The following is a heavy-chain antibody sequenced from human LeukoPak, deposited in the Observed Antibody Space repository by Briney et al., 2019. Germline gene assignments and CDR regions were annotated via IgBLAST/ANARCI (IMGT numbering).Heavy chain of an antibody. CDR2: ISGSGGST. CDR3: AKNRGNYYYFDY. V-gene: IGHV3-23*01. Sequence: QAGGSLRLSCAASGFTFSSFAMSWVRQAPGKGLEWVSAISGSGGSTYYADSVKGRFTISRDNSKNTLYLQMNSLRAEDTAVYYCAKNRGNYYYFDYWGQATLVTVSS. J-gene: IGHJ4*02. CDR1: GFTFSSFA. D-gene: IGHD4-11*01.